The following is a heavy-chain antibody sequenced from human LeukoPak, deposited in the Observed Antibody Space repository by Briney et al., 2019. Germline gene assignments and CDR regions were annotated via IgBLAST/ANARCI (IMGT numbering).Heavy chain of an antibody. D-gene: IGHD6-13*01. CDR2: ISSSGSTI. Sequence: GGSLRLSCAASGFTFSSYGMSWVRQAPGKGLEWVSYISSSGSTIYYADSVKGRFTISRDNAKNSLYLQMNSLRAEDTAVYYCARDYSSSWYYFDYWGQGTLVTVSS. CDR1: GFTFSSYG. CDR3: ARDYSSSWYYFDY. J-gene: IGHJ4*02. V-gene: IGHV3-48*04.